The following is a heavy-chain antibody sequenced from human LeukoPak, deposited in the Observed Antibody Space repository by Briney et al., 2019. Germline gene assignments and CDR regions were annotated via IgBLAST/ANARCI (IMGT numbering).Heavy chain of an antibody. V-gene: IGHV3-7*03. D-gene: IGHD1-14*01. Sequence: GGSLRLSCAASGFTFSDSWMSWVRQAPGKGLEWVASMNQDGSAKGYVDSVKGRFTISRDNAKNTLYLQMNSLRAEDTAMYYCAKDWASGNYFDYWGQGTLVTVSS. J-gene: IGHJ4*02. CDR2: MNQDGSAK. CDR3: AKDWASGNYFDY. CDR1: GFTFSDSW.